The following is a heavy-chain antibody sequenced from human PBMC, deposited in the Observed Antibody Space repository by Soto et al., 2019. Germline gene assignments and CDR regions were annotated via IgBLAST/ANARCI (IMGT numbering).Heavy chain of an antibody. Sequence: SVKVSCKASGGTFSSYTISWVRQAPGQGLEWMGRIIPILGIANYAQKFQGRVTITADKSTSTAYMELSSLRSEDTAVYYCARASNYYDSSGYLDYWGQGTLVTVSS. D-gene: IGHD3-22*01. CDR2: IIPILGIA. V-gene: IGHV1-69*02. CDR3: ARASNYYDSSGYLDY. J-gene: IGHJ4*02. CDR1: GGTFSSYT.